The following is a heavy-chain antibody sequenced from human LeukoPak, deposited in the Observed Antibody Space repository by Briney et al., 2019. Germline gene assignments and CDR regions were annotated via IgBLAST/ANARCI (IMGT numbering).Heavy chain of an antibody. D-gene: IGHD3-22*01. J-gene: IGHJ4*02. CDR3: ASTDYYDSSGYPVPLDY. V-gene: IGHV4-61*02. Sequence: PSETLSLTCTVSGGSISSGSYYWSWIRQPAGEGLEWIGRIYTSGSTNYNPSLKSRVTISVDTSKNQFSLKLSSVTAADTAVYYCASTDYYDSSGYPVPLDYWGQGTLVTVSS. CDR2: IYTSGST. CDR1: GGSISSGSYY.